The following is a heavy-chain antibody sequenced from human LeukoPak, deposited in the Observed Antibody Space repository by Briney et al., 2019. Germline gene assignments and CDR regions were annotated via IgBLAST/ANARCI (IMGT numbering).Heavy chain of an antibody. CDR1: GFTFSTYA. CDR3: AKPISGWYEGDYYFDY. J-gene: IGHJ4*02. CDR2: ISGSGGST. Sequence: GGSLRLSCAASGFTFSTYAMNWVRQAPGKGLEWVSAISGSGGSTYYADSVKGRFTISRDNSKNTLYLQMNSLRAEDTAVYYCAKPISGWYEGDYYFDYWGQGTLVTVSS. V-gene: IGHV3-23*01. D-gene: IGHD6-19*01.